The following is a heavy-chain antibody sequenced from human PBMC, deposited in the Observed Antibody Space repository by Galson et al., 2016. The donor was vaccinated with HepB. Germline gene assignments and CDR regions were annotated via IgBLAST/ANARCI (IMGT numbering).Heavy chain of an antibody. CDR2: ISGSGGTT. D-gene: IGHD3-3*01. Sequence: SLRLSCAASGFTFSSYALSWVRQAPGKGLEWVSVISGSGGTTYYADSVKGRFTISRDNSKNALYLRMNSLRAEDTAVYYCAKEPNYDFWSGHPFDYWGQGTLVTVSS. J-gene: IGHJ4*02. CDR3: AKEPNYDFWSGHPFDY. V-gene: IGHV3-23*01. CDR1: GFTFSSYA.